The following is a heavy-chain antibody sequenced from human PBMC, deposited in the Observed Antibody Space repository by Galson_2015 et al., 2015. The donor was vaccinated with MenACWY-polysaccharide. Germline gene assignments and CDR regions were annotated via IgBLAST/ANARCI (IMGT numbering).Heavy chain of an antibody. CDR1: GFTVSSGF. V-gene: IGHV3-66*01. J-gene: IGHJ4*02. D-gene: IGHD3-22*01. CDR2: ISSGGST. CDR3: ARGGDNSGSKKRPFDY. Sequence: SLRLSCAASGFTVSSGFVCWVRQAPGKGLGWVSVISSGGSTYYADSVKVRFTISRDNSKNTLYLQMNSLRNEDPAVYYCARGGDNSGSKKRPFDYWGQGILVTVSS.